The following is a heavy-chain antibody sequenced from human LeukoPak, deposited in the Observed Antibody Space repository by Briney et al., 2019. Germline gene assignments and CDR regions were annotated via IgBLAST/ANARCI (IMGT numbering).Heavy chain of an antibody. V-gene: IGHV4-4*09. Sequence: PTETLSLTCTVSGVSISSYYWSWIRQPPGKGLEWIGYIYTSGSTNYNPSLKSRVTISVDTSKNQFSLKLSSVTAADTAVYYCARQTYYLANWFDPWGQGTLVTVSS. CDR2: IYTSGST. J-gene: IGHJ5*02. CDR3: ARQTYYLANWFDP. D-gene: IGHD3-10*01. CDR1: GVSISSYY.